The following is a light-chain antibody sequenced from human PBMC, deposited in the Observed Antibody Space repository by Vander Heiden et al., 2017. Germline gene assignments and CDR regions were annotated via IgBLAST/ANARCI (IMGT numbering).Light chain of an antibody. CDR2: GNT. V-gene: IGLV1-40*01. CDR3: QSYDSSLSGWV. CDR1: SSNIGAGYD. J-gene: IGLJ3*02. Sequence: QSVLPQPPSVSGAPGQRVTISCTGSSSNIGAGYDVHWYQQLPGTAPKILIYGNTNRPSGVPDRFSGSKSGTSASLAITGLQAEDEADYYCQSYDSSLSGWVFGGGTKLTVV.